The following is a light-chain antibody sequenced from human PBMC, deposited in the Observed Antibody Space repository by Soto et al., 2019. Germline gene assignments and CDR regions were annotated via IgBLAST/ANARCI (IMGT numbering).Light chain of an antibody. CDR1: KGFRTSY. V-gene: IGKV3-20*01. Sequence: EIVLTQSPGTLSLSPGERATLSCRPSKGFRTSYLAWYRQKPGQAPRLLIYGASSRATGIPDRFSGSGSGTDFTLTISRLEPEDFAVYYCQQYGSSPPTTFGQGTKVEIK. CDR2: GAS. CDR3: QQYGSSPPTT. J-gene: IGKJ1*01.